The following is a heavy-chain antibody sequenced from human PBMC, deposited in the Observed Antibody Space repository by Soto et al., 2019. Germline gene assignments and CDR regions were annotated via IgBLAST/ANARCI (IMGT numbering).Heavy chain of an antibody. J-gene: IGHJ6*02. CDR1: GGSISSYY. D-gene: IGHD2-8*01. V-gene: IGHV4-59*01. CDR3: ARDIMGTNYYYYGMDV. CDR2: IYYSGST. Sequence: SETLSLTCTVSGGSISSYYWSWIRQPPGKGLEWIGYIYYSGSTNYNPSLKSRVTISVDTSKNQFSLKLSSVTAADTAVYYCARDIMGTNYYYYGMDVWGQVTTVTVSS.